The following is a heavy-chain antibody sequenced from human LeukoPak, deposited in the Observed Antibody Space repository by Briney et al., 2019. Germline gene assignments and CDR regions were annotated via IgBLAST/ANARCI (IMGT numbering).Heavy chain of an antibody. J-gene: IGHJ1*01. CDR1: GFSFSSYT. CDR2: ISSSGGST. V-gene: IGHV3-64*01. D-gene: IGHD1-26*01. CDR3: ARRGSYSAEYFQH. Sequence: GGSLRLSCAASGFSFSSYTMHCVRQAPGKGLEYVSAISSSGGSTFYVNSVKGRFTISRDNSKNTLYLQMGSLRAEDMAVYYCARRGSYSAEYFQHWGQGTLVTVSS.